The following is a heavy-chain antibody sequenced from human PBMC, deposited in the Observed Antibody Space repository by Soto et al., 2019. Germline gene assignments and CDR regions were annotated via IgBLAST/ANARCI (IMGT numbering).Heavy chain of an antibody. J-gene: IGHJ6*02. V-gene: IGHV3-11*01. CDR1: SSPFPDYY. CDR2: IISSGSTI. Sequence: GGSLVLFSPLLSSPFPDYYRCRIIKAPRTGLELVSYIISSGSTIYYADSVKGRFTISRDNAKNSLYLQMNSLRAEGTAVYYCARGGHVDYDFWSGYYSPYYYYYGMDVWGQGT. D-gene: IGHD3-3*01. CDR3: ARGGHVDYDFWSGYYSPYYYYYGMDV.